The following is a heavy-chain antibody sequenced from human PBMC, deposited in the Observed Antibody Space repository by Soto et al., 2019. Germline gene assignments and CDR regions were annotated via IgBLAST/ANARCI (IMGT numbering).Heavy chain of an antibody. V-gene: IGHV1-18*01. D-gene: IGHD2-21*02. CDR3: ARERGPSGPGGDCGY. CDR1: GYTFTSYG. CDR2: ISAYNGNT. Sequence: ASVKVSCKASGYTFTSYGISWVRQAPGQGLEWMGWISAYNGNTNYAQKLQGRVTMTTDTSTSTAYMELRSLRSDDTAVYYCARERGPSGPGGDCGYWGQGTLVTVSS. J-gene: IGHJ4*02.